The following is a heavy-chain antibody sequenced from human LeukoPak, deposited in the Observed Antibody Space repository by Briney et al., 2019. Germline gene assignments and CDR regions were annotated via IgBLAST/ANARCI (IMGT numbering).Heavy chain of an antibody. CDR1: GFTFSSYA. CDR2: ISGSGGST. D-gene: IGHD3-22*01. Sequence: PGGSLRLSCAASGFTFSSYAMSWVRQAPGKGLEWVSAISGSGGSTYYADSVKGRFTISRDNSKNTLYLQMNSLRAEDTAVYYCNPPHYESSGYPSSRGGYWGQGTLVTVSS. CDR3: NPPHYESSGYPSSRGGY. V-gene: IGHV3-23*01. J-gene: IGHJ4*02.